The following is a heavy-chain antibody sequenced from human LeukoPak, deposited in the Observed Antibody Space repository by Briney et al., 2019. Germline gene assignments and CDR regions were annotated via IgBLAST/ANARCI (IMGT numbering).Heavy chain of an antibody. J-gene: IGHJ6*03. CDR2: INPNSGNT. CDR3: ARQGYSSAWYGYYYYMDV. D-gene: IGHD6-19*01. CDR1: GYTFTGYY. V-gene: IGHV1-8*03. Sequence: PVASVTVSCKASGYTFTGYYMHWVRQAPGQGLEWMGWINPNSGNTGYARKFQGRVTITTNTSISTAYMELSSLRSEDTAVYYCARQGYSSAWYGYYYYMDVWGKGTTVTVSS.